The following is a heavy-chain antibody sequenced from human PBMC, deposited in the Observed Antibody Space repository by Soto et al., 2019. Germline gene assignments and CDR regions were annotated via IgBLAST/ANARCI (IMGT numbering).Heavy chain of an antibody. J-gene: IGHJ4*02. CDR1: GFTFTNAW. Sequence: EVQLVESGGGLVKPGESLRLSCAASGFTFTNAWMNWVRQAPGKGLEWVGRIRSKTDGGTPDYAAPVKGRFTISRDASKNTLYVQMNSLNTEDTAIYYCTTEKGYWGQGTLVTVSS. V-gene: IGHV3-15*07. CDR2: IRSKTDGGTP. CDR3: TTEKGY.